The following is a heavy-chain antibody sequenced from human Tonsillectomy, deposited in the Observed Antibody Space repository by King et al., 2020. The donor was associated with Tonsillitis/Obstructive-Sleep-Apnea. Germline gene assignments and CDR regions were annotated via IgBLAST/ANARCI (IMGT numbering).Heavy chain of an antibody. CDR1: GFTFSSYS. CDR2: ISSSSSTI. CDR3: ARDGHCSSTSCYFFDY. D-gene: IGHD2-2*03. Sequence: VQLVESGGGLVQPGGSLRLSCAASGFTFSSYSMNWVRQAPGKGLEWVSYISSSSSTIYYADSVKGRFTISRDNAKNSLYLQMNSLRDEDTAVYYCARDGHCSSTSCYFFDYWGQGTLVTVSS. V-gene: IGHV3-48*02. J-gene: IGHJ4*02.